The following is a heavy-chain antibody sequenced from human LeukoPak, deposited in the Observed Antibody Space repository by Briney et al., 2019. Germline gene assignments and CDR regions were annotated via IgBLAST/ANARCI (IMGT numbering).Heavy chain of an antibody. CDR1: GYTFTSYD. CDR3: AREIGCSSTSCYGGYYYYMDV. CDR2: MNPNSGNT. D-gene: IGHD2-2*01. Sequence: ASVKVSCKASGYTFTSYDINWVRQATGQGLEWMGWMNPNSGNTGYAQKFQGRVTMTRNTSISTAYMELSSLRSEDTAVYYCAREIGCSSTSCYGGYYYYMDVWGQGTLVTVSS. V-gene: IGHV1-8*01. J-gene: IGHJ6*03.